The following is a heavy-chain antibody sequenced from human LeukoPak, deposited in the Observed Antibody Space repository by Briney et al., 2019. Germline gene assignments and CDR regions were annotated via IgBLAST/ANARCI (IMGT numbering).Heavy chain of an antibody. Sequence: GASVKVSCKASGYTFTGYYMHWVRQAPGQGLEWMGWINPNSGGTNYAQKFQGRVTMTRDTSISTAYMELSRLRSDDTAVYYCARGSITIFGVVTPTYWFDPWGQGTLVTVSS. D-gene: IGHD3-3*01. V-gene: IGHV1-2*02. CDR2: INPNSGGT. CDR3: ARGSITIFGVVTPTYWFDP. J-gene: IGHJ5*02. CDR1: GYTFTGYY.